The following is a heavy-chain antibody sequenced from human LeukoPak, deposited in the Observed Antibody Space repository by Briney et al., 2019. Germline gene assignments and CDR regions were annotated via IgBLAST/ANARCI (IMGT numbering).Heavy chain of an antibody. D-gene: IGHD3-10*01. V-gene: IGHV4-34*01. CDR3: ARGVSMVRGRGWFDP. J-gene: IGHJ5*02. CDR2: VNHSGST. CDR1: GGSFSGYY. Sequence: KPSETLSLTCAVYGGSFSGYYWSWIRQPPGKGLEWIGEVNHSGSTNYNPSLKSRVTISVDTSKNQFSLKLNSVTAADTAVYYCARGVSMVRGRGWFDPWGQGTLVTVSS.